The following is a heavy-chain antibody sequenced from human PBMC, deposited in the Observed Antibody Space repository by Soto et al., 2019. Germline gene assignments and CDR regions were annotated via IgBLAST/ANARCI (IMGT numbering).Heavy chain of an antibody. CDR1: GFTFSSYA. D-gene: IGHD3-3*01. Sequence: EVQLLESGGGLVQPGGSLRLSCAASGFTFSSYAMSWVRQAPGKGLEWVSAISGSGGSTYYADSVKGRLTISRDNSKNRLYLQMNSLRVEDTAVYYCALFLSRWFGEIPNYFDYWGQGTLVTVSS. V-gene: IGHV3-23*01. CDR3: ALFLSRWFGEIPNYFDY. CDR2: ISGSGGST. J-gene: IGHJ4*02.